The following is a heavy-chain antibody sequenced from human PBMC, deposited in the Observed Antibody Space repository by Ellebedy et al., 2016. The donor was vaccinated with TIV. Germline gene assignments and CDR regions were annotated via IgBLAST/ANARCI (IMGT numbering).Heavy chain of an antibody. CDR3: ARGLPKPMSAFDI. Sequence: GSLRLSCTVSGDSISTYYWSWIRQPPGKGLEWIGEINHSGSTNYIKSRVTISVDTSKNQFSLKLTSVTAADTAVYYCARGLPKPMSAFDIWGQGTMVTVSS. J-gene: IGHJ3*02. CDR1: GDSISTYY. CDR2: INHSGST. V-gene: IGHV4-34*01.